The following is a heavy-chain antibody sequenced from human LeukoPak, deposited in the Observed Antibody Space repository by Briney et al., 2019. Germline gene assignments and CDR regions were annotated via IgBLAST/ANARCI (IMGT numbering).Heavy chain of an antibody. Sequence: GASVTVSFTASGYTFTGYYMHWVRQAPGQGLERMGWINPNSGGTNYAQKFQGWVTMTRDTSISTAYMELSRLRSDDTAVYYCARDNGSGMDVWGKGTTVTVSS. CDR3: ARDNGSGMDV. CDR2: INPNSGGT. CDR1: GYTFTGYY. J-gene: IGHJ6*04. V-gene: IGHV1-2*04. D-gene: IGHD2-8*01.